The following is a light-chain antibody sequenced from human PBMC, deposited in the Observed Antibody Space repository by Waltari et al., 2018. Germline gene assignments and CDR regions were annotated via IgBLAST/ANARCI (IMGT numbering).Light chain of an antibody. Sequence: QSALTQPASVSGSPGQSITISCTGTSGDIGGYNYVSWYQHHPGKVPKLTIFEVSDRPACVSTRFSGSKSGNTASLTISGLQAEDEADYYCSSYSTSSTLVVFGGGTKLTVL. V-gene: IGLV2-14*01. J-gene: IGLJ2*01. CDR3: SSYSTSSTLVV. CDR2: EVS. CDR1: SGDIGGYNY.